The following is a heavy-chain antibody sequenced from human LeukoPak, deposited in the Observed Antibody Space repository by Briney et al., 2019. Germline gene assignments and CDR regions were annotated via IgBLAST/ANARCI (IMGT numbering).Heavy chain of an antibody. V-gene: IGHV4-30-4*08. D-gene: IGHD2-2*01. J-gene: IGHJ1*01. CDR2: IYYSGST. CDR3: ASFLPAAILGFQH. Sequence: SETLSLTCTVSGGSISSGDYYWSWIRQPPGKGLEWIGYIYYSGSTYYNPSLKSRVTISVDTSKNQFSLKLSSVTAADTAVYYCASFLPAAILGFQHWGQGTLVTVSS. CDR1: GGSISSGDYY.